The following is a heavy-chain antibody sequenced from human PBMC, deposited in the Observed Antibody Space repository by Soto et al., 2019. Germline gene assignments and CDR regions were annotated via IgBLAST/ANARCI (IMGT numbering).Heavy chain of an antibody. CDR1: GFTFSSYA. D-gene: IGHD1-26*01. J-gene: IGHJ4*02. V-gene: IGHV3-30-3*01. CDR3: ARVDPLRREVYFDY. CDR2: ISYDGSNK. Sequence: QVQLVESGGGVVQPGRSLRLSCAASGFTFSSYAMHWVRQAPGKGLEWVAVISYDGSNKYYADSVKGRFTISRDNSKNTLYLQMNSLRAEDTAVYYCARVDPLRREVYFDYWGQGTLVTVSS.